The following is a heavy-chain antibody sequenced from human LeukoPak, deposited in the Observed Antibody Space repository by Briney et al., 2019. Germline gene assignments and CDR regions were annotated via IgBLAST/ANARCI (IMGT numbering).Heavy chain of an antibody. V-gene: IGHV4-4*02. D-gene: IGHD6-19*01. CDR3: AMSLGAVADIDY. Sequence: SETLSLTCAVSGGYISSSNWWSWVRQPPGKGREWVEEIYHSGSTNYNPSLKSRVTISVDKSKKQFSLKLSSLTAADTAVYYCAMSLGAVADIDYWGQGTLVTVSS. CDR1: GGYISSSNW. J-gene: IGHJ4*02. CDR2: IYHSGST.